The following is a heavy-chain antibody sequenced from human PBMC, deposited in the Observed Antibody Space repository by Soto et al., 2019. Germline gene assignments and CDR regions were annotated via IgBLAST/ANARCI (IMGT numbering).Heavy chain of an antibody. D-gene: IGHD2-2*01. CDR1: GFTFSSYT. Sequence: PGGSLRLSCAASGFTFSSYTMNWVRQAPGKGLEWVSSISSSSSYIYYADSVKGRFTISRDNAKDSLYLQMNSLRAEDTAVYYCARDVSTGYCSSTSCPQWGQGTLVTAPQ. CDR2: ISSSSSYI. CDR3: ARDVSTGYCSSTSCPQ. V-gene: IGHV3-21*01. J-gene: IGHJ4*02.